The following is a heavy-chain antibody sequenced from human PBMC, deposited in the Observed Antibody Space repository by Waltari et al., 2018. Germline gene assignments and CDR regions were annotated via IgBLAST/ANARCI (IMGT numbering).Heavy chain of an antibody. CDR2: KNPNSGNT. Sequence: QVQLVQSGAELKKPGASVKVSCNASGYTFTSYDINCVRQATGQGIEWMGCKNPNSGNTGYAKMFQGGVMNTRNTSISIAYMDLSSLRSEVTAMYYCARGGSTVVTPLDYWGHGTMGTGSS. CDR3: ARGGSTVVTPLDY. CDR1: GYTFTSYD. V-gene: IGHV1-8*03. J-gene: IGHJ4*01. D-gene: IGHD4-17*01.